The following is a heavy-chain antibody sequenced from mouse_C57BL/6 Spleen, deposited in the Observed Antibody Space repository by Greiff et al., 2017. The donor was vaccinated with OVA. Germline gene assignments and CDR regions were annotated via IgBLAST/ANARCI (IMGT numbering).Heavy chain of an antibody. CDR1: GYTFTDYN. D-gene: IGHD2-10*01. CDR2: INPNNGGT. J-gene: IGHJ2*01. CDR3: AGGLPFDY. Sequence: EVKLMESGPELVKPGASVKMSCKASGYTFTDYNMHWVKQSHGKSLEWIGYINPNNGGTSYNQKFKGKATLTVNKSSSTAYMELRSLTSEDSAVYYCAGGLPFDYWGQGTTLTVSS. V-gene: IGHV1-22*01.